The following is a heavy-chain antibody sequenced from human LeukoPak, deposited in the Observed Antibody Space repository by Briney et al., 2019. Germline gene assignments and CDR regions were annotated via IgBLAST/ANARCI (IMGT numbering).Heavy chain of an antibody. CDR3: ARDERAAAGSEPFDY. CDR1: GHTFTSYD. J-gene: IGHJ4*02. Sequence: GASVKVSCKASGHTFTSYDINWVRQATGQGLEWMGWMNPNSGNTAYAQKLQGRVTMTTDTSTSTAYMELRSLRSDDTAVYYCARDERAAAGSEPFDYWGQGTLVTVSS. CDR2: MNPNSGNT. V-gene: IGHV1-8*02. D-gene: IGHD6-13*01.